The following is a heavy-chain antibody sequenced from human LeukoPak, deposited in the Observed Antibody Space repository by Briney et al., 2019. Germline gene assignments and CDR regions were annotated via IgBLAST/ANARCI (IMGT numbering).Heavy chain of an antibody. Sequence: PSETLSLTCTVSGGSITTYYWSWIRQPPGKGLEWIGYIHYSGSTNYNPSLKSRVTISVDTSKNQFSLKLSSVTAADTAVYYCAKDGRPDFIPRPFYYYYYMDVWGKGTTVTVSS. V-gene: IGHV4-59*01. CDR3: AKDGRPDFIPRPFYYYYYMDV. CDR1: GGSITTYY. D-gene: IGHD3-16*01. J-gene: IGHJ6*03. CDR2: IHYSGST.